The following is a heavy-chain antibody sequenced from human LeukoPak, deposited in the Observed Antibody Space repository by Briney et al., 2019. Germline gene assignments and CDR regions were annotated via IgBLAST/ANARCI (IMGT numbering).Heavy chain of an antibody. Sequence: GESLKISCKGYGYSFTNYWIGWVRQMPGKGLEWMGIIYPGDSDTRYSPSFQGQVSISVDKSINTAYLQWRSLKASDTAMYYCARQKNSGWYRSLVFDIWGQGIKVTVSS. D-gene: IGHD6-19*01. CDR2: IYPGDSDT. CDR1: GYSFTNYW. CDR3: ARQKNSGWYRSLVFDI. V-gene: IGHV5-51*01. J-gene: IGHJ3*02.